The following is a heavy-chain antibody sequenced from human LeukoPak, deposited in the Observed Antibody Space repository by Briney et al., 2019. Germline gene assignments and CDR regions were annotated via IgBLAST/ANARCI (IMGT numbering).Heavy chain of an antibody. D-gene: IGHD2-15*01. J-gene: IGHJ5*02. CDR2: INGDGTTT. Sequence: GGSLRLSCAASGFTFSDYWMHWVRQAPGKGLVWVSRINGDGTTTIYADSVKGRFTISRDNAENTMYLQTNSLRVEDTAVYYCTRRVSATRWFDPWGQGTLVTVSS. CDR3: TRRVSATRWFDP. V-gene: IGHV3-74*01. CDR1: GFTFSDYW.